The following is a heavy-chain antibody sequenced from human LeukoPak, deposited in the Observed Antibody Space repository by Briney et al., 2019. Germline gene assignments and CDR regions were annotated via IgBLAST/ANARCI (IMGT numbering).Heavy chain of an antibody. CDR3: ARGTGAYYYL. J-gene: IGHJ3*01. CDR2: IYYSGST. CDR1: GGSISDYY. D-gene: IGHD3-22*01. V-gene: IGHV4-59*01. Sequence: SETLSLTCTVSGGSISDYYWSWIRQPPGKGLEWIGYIYYSGSTKYNPYLKSRVTISIDTSKNQFSLKLSSVTAANTALYYCARGTGAYYYLWGQGTMVTVSS.